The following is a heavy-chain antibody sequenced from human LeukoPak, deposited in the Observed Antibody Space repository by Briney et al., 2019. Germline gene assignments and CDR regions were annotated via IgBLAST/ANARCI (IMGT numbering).Heavy chain of an antibody. CDR1: AGSISNYH. D-gene: IGHD1-26*01. V-gene: IGHV4-59*01. Sequence: SETLSLTCTVAAGSISNYHWSWIRQPPGKGLEWIGYIYYSGSTNYNPSLKSRVTISVDTSKNQFSLKLSSVTAADTAVYYCARGSGSYYPRLGYFDYWGQGTLVTVSS. CDR3: ARGSGSYYPRLGYFDY. J-gene: IGHJ4*02. CDR2: IYYSGST.